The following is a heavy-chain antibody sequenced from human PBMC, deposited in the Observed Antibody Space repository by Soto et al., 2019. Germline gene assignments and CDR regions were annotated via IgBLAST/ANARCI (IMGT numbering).Heavy chain of an antibody. CDR3: ARDFIVGAPDYFDY. CDR1: GFTFSDYP. V-gene: IGHV3-30*04. Sequence: QVQLVESGGGVVQPGRSLSLSCAASGFTFSDYPMHWVRQAPGKGLEWVAVISYDGRVKYYVDSVKGRFTISRDDSKNTLYLQMNSLRVDDTAEYYCARDFIVGAPDYFDYWGQGTLVTVSS. CDR2: ISYDGRVK. D-gene: IGHD1-26*01. J-gene: IGHJ4*02.